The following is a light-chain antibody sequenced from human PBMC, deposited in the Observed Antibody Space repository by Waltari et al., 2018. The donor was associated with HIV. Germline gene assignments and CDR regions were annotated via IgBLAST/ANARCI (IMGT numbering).Light chain of an antibody. V-gene: IGLV1-40*01. Sequence: QSVLTQPPLVSGAPGQRVIISCTGSTSSIGAGHQVHWYQQLPGTAPKLLIYGKTNRPSGVPDRFSGSKSGTSASLAITGLQAEDEAHYYCQSYDTSLAGPRVFGTGTKVTVL. J-gene: IGLJ1*01. CDR3: QSYDTSLAGPRV. CDR1: TSSIGAGHQ. CDR2: GKT.